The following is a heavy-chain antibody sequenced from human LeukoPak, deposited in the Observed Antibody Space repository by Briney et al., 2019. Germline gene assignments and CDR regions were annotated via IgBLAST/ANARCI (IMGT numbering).Heavy chain of an antibody. CDR3: ARDLDDLNTLPPLFQH. Sequence: PGRSLGLSCAASGFTFSSYAMHWVRQAPGKGLEWVAVISYDGSNKYYADSVKGRFTISRDNSKNTLDLQMNNLRAEDTAVYYCARDLDDLNTLPPLFQHWGQGTLVTVSS. CDR2: ISYDGSNK. J-gene: IGHJ1*01. D-gene: IGHD3-3*01. V-gene: IGHV3-30-3*01. CDR1: GFTFSSYA.